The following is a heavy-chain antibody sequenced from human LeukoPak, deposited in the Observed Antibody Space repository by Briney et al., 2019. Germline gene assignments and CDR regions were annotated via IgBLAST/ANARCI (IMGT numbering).Heavy chain of an antibody. CDR1: GFTFSSYA. Sequence: GGSLRLSCAASGFTFSSYAMSWVRQAPGKGQEWVSGISGSGESTYYADSVKGRFTISRDNSKNTLYLQMYSLRAEDTAIYYCAKAPPYTKYFDYWGQGTLLTVSS. V-gene: IGHV3-23*01. J-gene: IGHJ4*02. CDR2: ISGSGEST. D-gene: IGHD1-1*01. CDR3: AKAPPYTKYFDY.